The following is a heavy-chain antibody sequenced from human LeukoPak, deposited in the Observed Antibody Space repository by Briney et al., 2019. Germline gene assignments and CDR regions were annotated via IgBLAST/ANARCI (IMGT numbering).Heavy chain of an antibody. J-gene: IGHJ3*02. CDR2: INHSGST. V-gene: IGHV4-34*01. CDR3: ARAYYDILTYAFDI. CDR1: GGSISSYY. Sequence: PSETLSLTCTVSGGSISSYYWSWIRQPPGKGLEWIGEINHSGSTNYNPSLKSRVTISVDTSKNQFSLKLSSVTAADTAVYYCARAYYDILTYAFDIWGQGTMVTVSS. D-gene: IGHD3-9*01.